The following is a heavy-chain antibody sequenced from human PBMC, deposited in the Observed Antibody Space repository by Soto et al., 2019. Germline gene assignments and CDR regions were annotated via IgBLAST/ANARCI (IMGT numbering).Heavy chain of an antibody. V-gene: IGHV3-48*03. CDR1: GFTFSSYE. CDR2: ISGSGSPI. Sequence: GGSLRLSCAASGFTFSSYEMNWVRQAPGKGLEWVSYISGSGSPIYYADSVKGRFTISRDNAKNSLYLQMSSLRAEDTAIYYCASKVGGTTYFVYWGQGTLVTVSS. CDR3: ASKVGGTTYFVY. D-gene: IGHD1-7*01. J-gene: IGHJ4*02.